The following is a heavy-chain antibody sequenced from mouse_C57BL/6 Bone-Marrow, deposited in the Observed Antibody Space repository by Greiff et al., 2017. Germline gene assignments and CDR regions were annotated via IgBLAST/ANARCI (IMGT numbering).Heavy chain of an antibody. J-gene: IGHJ3*01. CDR2: ISGGGGNT. V-gene: IGHV5-9*01. CDR1: GFTFSSYT. D-gene: IGHD5-1-1*01. Sequence: EVKVVESGGGLVKPGGSLKLSCAASGFTFSSYTMSWVRQTPEKRLEWVATISGGGGNTYYPDSVKGRFTISRDNAKNTLYLQMSSLRSEDTAWYYCAPDTLFAYWGQGTLVTVSA. CDR3: APDTLFAY.